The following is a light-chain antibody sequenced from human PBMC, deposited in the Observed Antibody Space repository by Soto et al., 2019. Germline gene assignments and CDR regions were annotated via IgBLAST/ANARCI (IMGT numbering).Light chain of an antibody. CDR1: QSVSSY. Sequence: IVFTQSPATLPLSPGERASLSCRPSQSVSSYLAWYQQKPGQAPRLLIYDASNRATGIPARFSGSGSGTDFTLTISSLEPEDFAVYYCQQRSNGPGITFGQGTRLEIK. J-gene: IGKJ5*01. CDR2: DAS. CDR3: QQRSNGPGIT. V-gene: IGKV3-11*01.